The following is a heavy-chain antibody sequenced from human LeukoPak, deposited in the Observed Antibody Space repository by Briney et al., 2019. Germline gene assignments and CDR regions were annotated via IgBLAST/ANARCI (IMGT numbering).Heavy chain of an antibody. J-gene: IGHJ6*03. CDR3: ARYRITGTTGYYYYMDV. V-gene: IGHV4-34*01. CDR1: SGSFSGYY. D-gene: IGHD1-20*01. Sequence: SETLSLTCDVNSGSFSGYYWSWIRQPPGKGLEWIGEINNSGSTNYNPSLKSRVTISVDTSKNQFSLKLSSVTAADTAVYYCARYRITGTTGYYYYMDVWGKGTTVTISS. CDR2: INNSGST.